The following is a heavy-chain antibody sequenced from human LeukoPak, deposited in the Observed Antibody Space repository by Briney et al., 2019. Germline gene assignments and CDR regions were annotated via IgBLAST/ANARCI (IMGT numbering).Heavy chain of an antibody. V-gene: IGHV3-11*04. Sequence: GGSLRLSCAASGFTFSDYYMTWIRQAPGKGLEWVSYSSSTGNIIFYADSVEGRFTISRDNAKNSLYLQMNSLRAEDTAVYYCAGDPLIGSTYTTAWGYWGQGTLVTVSS. CDR2: SSSTGNII. J-gene: IGHJ4*02. D-gene: IGHD2-2*01. CDR1: GFTFSDYY. CDR3: AGDPLIGSTYTTAWGY.